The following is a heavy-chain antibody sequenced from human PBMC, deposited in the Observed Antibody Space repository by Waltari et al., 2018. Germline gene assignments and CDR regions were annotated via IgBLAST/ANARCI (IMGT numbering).Heavy chain of an antibody. Sequence: EAALAESGGGLVQHGGALRPPRQHPAFSVRTSWTPRVRQAPGKGLVWVSRIDNGDGSGTSYADSVKGRFTISRDNAKNTLYLQMNSLRAEDTGVYYCARDHYYSKDVWGTGTTVTVSS. CDR2: IDNGDGSGT. V-gene: IGHV3-74*01. CDR1: AFSVRTSW. J-gene: IGHJ6*04. CDR3: ARDHYYSKDV.